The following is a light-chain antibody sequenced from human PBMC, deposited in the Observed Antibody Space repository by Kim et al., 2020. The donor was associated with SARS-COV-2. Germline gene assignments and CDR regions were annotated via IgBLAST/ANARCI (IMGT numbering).Light chain of an antibody. CDR2: GTS. J-gene: IGKJ2*01. Sequence: SPGERATPPGRASQTLTSSYLAWYQQKPGQAPRLLIYGTSTRATGIADRFSGSGSGTDFTLTISRLESEDSAVYYCQQYGRSPSYTFGQGTKLEI. CDR3: QQYGRSPSYT. CDR1: QTLTSSY. V-gene: IGKV3-20*01.